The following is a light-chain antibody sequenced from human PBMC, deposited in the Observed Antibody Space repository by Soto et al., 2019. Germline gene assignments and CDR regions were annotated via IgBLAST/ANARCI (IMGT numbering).Light chain of an antibody. CDR1: SSDVGSYNL. CDR3: CSDAGSSPLV. V-gene: IGLV2-23*01. CDR2: EGS. J-gene: IGLJ2*01. Sequence: QSALTQPASVSGSPGQSITISCTGTSSDVGSYNLVSWYQQHPGKAPKLMIYEGSKRPSGVSNRFSGSKSGNTASLTISGLQAEDEADYYCCSDAGSSPLVFGGGTKLTVL.